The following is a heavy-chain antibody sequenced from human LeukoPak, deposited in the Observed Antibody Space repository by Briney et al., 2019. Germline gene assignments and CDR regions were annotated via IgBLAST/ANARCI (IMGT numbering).Heavy chain of an antibody. Sequence: PSETLSLTCTASYYSISSGYYWAWIRQPPGKGLEWIGNIYHSGNTYYNPSLKSRVSLSVDTSENQFSLKLSSVTAADTAVYYCADTYSLYDPFDIWGQGTMVTVSS. CDR2: IYHSGNT. CDR1: YYSISSGYY. J-gene: IGHJ3*02. D-gene: IGHD6-13*01. CDR3: ADTYSLYDPFDI. V-gene: IGHV4-38-2*02.